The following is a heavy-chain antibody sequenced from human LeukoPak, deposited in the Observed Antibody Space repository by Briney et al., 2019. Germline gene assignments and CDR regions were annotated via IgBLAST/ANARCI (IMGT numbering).Heavy chain of an antibody. J-gene: IGHJ4*02. D-gene: IGHD1-26*01. V-gene: IGHV3-73*01. CDR1: GFTFSGSA. CDR2: IRSKANSYPT. CDR3: TSQGVVGATNY. Sequence: GGSLRLSCAASGFTFSGSAMHWVRQASGKGLEWVGRIRSKANSYPTAYAASVKGRFNISRDNSKNTAYLQMNSLKTEDPAVYYCTSQGVVGATNYWGQGTLVTVSS.